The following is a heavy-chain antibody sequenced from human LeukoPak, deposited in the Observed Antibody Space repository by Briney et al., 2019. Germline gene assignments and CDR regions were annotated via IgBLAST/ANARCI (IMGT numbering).Heavy chain of an antibody. CDR2: IWYDGSNK. CDR1: GFTFSSYG. V-gene: IGHV3-33*08. D-gene: IGHD2-21*02. J-gene: IGHJ4*02. CDR3: AREPSHIVVVTASFDY. Sequence: GGSLRLSCAASGFTFSSYGMHWVRQAPGKGLEWVAVIWYDGSNKYYADSVKGRFTISRDNSKNTLYLQMNSLRAEDTAVYYCAREPSHIVVVTASFDYWGQGTLVTVSS.